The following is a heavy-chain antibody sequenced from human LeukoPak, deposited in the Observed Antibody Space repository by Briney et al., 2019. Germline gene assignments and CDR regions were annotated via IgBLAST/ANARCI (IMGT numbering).Heavy chain of an antibody. D-gene: IGHD2-21*02. CDR2: ISSSSSYT. J-gene: IGHJ4*02. V-gene: IGHV3-21*06. CDR1: GFTFSSYA. Sequence: PGGSLRLSCAASGFTFSSYAMNWVRQAPGKGLEWVSSISSSSSYTYYADSMKGRFTISRDNAKNSLYLQMSSLSAEDTAVYYCARGCGGDCYPSRDYWGQGTLVTVSS. CDR3: ARGCGGDCYPSRDY.